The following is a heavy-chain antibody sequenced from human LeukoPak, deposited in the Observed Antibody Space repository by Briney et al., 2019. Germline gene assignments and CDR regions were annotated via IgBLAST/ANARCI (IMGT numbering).Heavy chain of an antibody. Sequence: GASVKVSRKASGYTFTSYYMHWVRQAPGQGLEWMGIINPSGGSTNYAQKFQGRVTMTRDMSTSTVYMELSSLRSDDTAVYYCARDEGSSSTSCLFDYWGQGTLVTVAS. CDR3: ARDEGSSSTSCLFDY. V-gene: IGHV1-46*01. CDR1: GYTFTSYY. J-gene: IGHJ4*02. CDR2: INPSGGST. D-gene: IGHD2-2*01.